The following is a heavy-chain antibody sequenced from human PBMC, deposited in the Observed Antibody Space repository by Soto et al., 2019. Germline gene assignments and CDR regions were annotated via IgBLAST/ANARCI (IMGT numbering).Heavy chain of an antibody. CDR2: IIPIFGTA. Sequence: SVKVSCEASGGTFSSYAMSWVRQAPGQGLEWMGGIIPIFGTANYAQKFQGRVTITADESTSTAYMELSSLRSEDTAVYYCARDHSTIYYYYGMDVWGQGTTVTVSS. V-gene: IGHV1-69*13. CDR1: GGTFSSYA. J-gene: IGHJ6*02. D-gene: IGHD2-8*01. CDR3: ARDHSTIYYYYGMDV.